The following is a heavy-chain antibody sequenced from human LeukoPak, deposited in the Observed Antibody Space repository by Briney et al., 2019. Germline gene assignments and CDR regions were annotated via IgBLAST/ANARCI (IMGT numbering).Heavy chain of an antibody. Sequence: SETLSLTCGVSGGSTTSSSYYWGWIRQPPGKGLEWIASMFYSGNTYYNPSLKSRVTMSVDTTENQFSLKLSSVTAADTAVHYCARHVVGNYDLLSFDYWGQGSLVTVSS. CDR1: GGSTTSSSYY. CDR3: ARHVVGNYDLLSFDY. D-gene: IGHD2-21*01. V-gene: IGHV4-39*01. J-gene: IGHJ4*02. CDR2: MFYSGNT.